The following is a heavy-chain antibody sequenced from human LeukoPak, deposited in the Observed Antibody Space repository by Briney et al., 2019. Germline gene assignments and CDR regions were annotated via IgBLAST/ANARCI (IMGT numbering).Heavy chain of an antibody. J-gene: IGHJ6*02. Sequence: ASVKVSCKASGYTFTGYYMHWVRQAPGQGLEWMGWINPNSGGTNYAQKFQGWVTMTRDTSISTAYMELSRLRSDDTAVYYCARERYYGSGSYPYYYYYGMDVWGQGTTVTVSS. CDR1: GYTFTGYY. D-gene: IGHD3-10*01. CDR2: INPNSGGT. V-gene: IGHV1-2*04. CDR3: ARERYYGSGSYPYYYYYGMDV.